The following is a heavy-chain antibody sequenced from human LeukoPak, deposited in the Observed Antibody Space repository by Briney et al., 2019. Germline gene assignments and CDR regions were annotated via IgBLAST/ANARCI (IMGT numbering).Heavy chain of an antibody. J-gene: IGHJ4*02. V-gene: IGHV3-23*01. CDR2: MSGSGGST. CDR1: GFTFSSYA. D-gene: IGHD2-2*01. CDR3: AKDGYCSSTSCYPLIDY. Sequence: GGSLRLSCAASGFTFSSYAMSWVRQAPGKGLEWVSAMSGSGGSTYYADSVKGRFTLSRDNSKNTLYLQMNSLRAEDTAVYYCAKDGYCSSTSCYPLIDYWGQGTLVTVSS.